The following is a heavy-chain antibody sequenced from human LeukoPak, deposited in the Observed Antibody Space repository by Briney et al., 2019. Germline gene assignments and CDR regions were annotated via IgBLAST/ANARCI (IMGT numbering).Heavy chain of an antibody. Sequence: PSETLSLTCTVSGGSISSGSYYWSWIRQPAGKGLEWIGRIYTSGSTNYNPSLKSRVTISVDTSKNQFSLKLSSVTAADTAVYYCARGILYYGILTGYLLYYFDYWGQGTLVTVSS. CDR2: IYTSGST. D-gene: IGHD3-9*01. V-gene: IGHV4-61*02. CDR3: ARGILYYGILTGYLLYYFDY. J-gene: IGHJ4*02. CDR1: GGSISSGSYY.